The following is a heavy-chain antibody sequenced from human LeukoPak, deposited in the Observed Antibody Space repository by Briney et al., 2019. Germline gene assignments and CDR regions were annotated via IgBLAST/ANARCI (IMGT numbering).Heavy chain of an antibody. D-gene: IGHD6-13*01. CDR3: ARPYSSSWYGWDAFDI. V-gene: IGHV1-2*02. Sequence: ASVKVSCKASGYTFTGYFMHWVRQAPGQGLEWMGWINPNSGGTNYAQKFQGRVTMTRDTSISTAYMELSRLRSDDTAAYYCARPYSSSWYGWDAFDIWGQGTMVTVSS. CDR1: GYTFTGYF. CDR2: INPNSGGT. J-gene: IGHJ3*02.